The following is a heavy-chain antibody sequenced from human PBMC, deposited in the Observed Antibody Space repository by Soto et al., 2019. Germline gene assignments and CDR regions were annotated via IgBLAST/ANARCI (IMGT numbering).Heavy chain of an antibody. J-gene: IGHJ5*02. CDR1: GGSISSGDYY. D-gene: IGHD3-3*01. CDR3: ARAPAIFGVAGENWFDP. V-gene: IGHV4-30-4*01. Sequence: PSETLSLTCTVSGGSISSGDYYWSWIRQPPGKGLEWIGYIYYSGSTYYNPSLKSRVTISVDTSKNQFSLKLSSVTAADTAVYYCARAPAIFGVAGENWFDPWGQGTLVTVSS. CDR2: IYYSGST.